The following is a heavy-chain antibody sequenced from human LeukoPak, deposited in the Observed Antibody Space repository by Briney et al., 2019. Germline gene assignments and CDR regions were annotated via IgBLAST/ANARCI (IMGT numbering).Heavy chain of an antibody. CDR1: GYTFTGYY. CDR3: ARVIPRKQLVLYY. Sequence: ASVKVSCKASGYTFTGYYMHWVRQAPGQGLEWMGWINPNSGGTNYAQKFQGRVTMTRDTSNSTAYMELSRLRSDDTAVYYCARVIPRKQLVLYYWGQGTLVTVSS. V-gene: IGHV1-2*02. J-gene: IGHJ4*02. CDR2: INPNSGGT. D-gene: IGHD6-6*01.